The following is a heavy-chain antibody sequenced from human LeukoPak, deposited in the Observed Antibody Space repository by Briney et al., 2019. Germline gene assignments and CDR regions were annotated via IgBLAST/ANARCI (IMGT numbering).Heavy chain of an antibody. CDR3: AKDTNRLYYYDSSGSHYFDY. CDR1: GFTFSSYA. CDR2: ISGSGGST. J-gene: IGHJ4*02. D-gene: IGHD3-22*01. V-gene: IGHV3-23*01. Sequence: GGSLRLSCAASGFTFSSYAMSWVRQAPGKGLEWVSAISGSGGSTYYADSVKGRFTISRDNSKNTLYLQMKSLRAEDSAVYYCAKDTNRLYYYDSSGSHYFDYWGQGTLVTVSS.